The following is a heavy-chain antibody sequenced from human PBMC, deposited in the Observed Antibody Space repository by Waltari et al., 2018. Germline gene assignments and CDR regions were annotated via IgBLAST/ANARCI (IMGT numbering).Heavy chain of an antibody. Sequence: QVQLQESGPGLVKPSPTLSLPCTVSGGSISRGSYFWSWIRQPAGKGLEWIGYIYTSGSTNYNPALKSRVTISVDTSKNQFSLKLSSVTAADTAVYYCAREMVQGVIDYWGQGTLVTVSS. CDR1: GGSISRGSYF. V-gene: IGHV4-61*09. CDR2: IYTSGST. D-gene: IGHD3-10*01. CDR3: AREMVQGVIDY. J-gene: IGHJ4*02.